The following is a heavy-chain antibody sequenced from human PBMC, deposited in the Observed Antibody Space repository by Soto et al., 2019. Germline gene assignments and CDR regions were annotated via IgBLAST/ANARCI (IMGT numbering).Heavy chain of an antibody. CDR3: VRHVNGYNPLDH. Sequence: GESLKISCEASGYSFTTFWVGWVRQAPGKGLEWMGIIWPDDSDTRYSPSFQGQVTISADKSINTAYLQWRSLKASDTAMYYCVRHVNGYNPLDHWGQGTLVTVSS. CDR2: IWPDDSDT. J-gene: IGHJ4*02. D-gene: IGHD5-12*01. V-gene: IGHV5-51*01. CDR1: GYSFTTFW.